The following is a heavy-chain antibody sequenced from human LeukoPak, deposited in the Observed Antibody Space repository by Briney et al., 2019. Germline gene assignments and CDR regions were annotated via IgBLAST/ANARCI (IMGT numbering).Heavy chain of an antibody. J-gene: IGHJ4*02. CDR2: ISGSGGST. V-gene: IGHV3-23*01. Sequence: PSETLSLTCAVYGGSFSGYYWRWIRQPPGKGLEWVSAISGSGGSTYYADSVKGRFTISRDNSKNTLYLQMNSLRAEDTAVYYCAKCSGASGYYYDSSGYYHSFFDYWGQGTLVTVSS. D-gene: IGHD3-22*01. CDR1: GGSFSGYY. CDR3: AKCSGASGYYYDSSGYYHSFFDY.